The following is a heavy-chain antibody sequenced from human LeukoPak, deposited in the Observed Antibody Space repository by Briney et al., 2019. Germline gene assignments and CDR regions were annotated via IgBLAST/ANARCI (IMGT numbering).Heavy chain of an antibody. CDR2: IFYSGSI. CDR3: ATLLLYSYHMDV. D-gene: IGHD3-22*01. Sequence: SGTLSLTCTVSGGSITSRNYYWGWIRQPPGKGLEWIGSIFYSGSIYYNRSLKTRLTISVDTSRNQFSLKLTSVTAADTAAYYCATLLLYSYHMDVWGKGTTVTVSS. J-gene: IGHJ6*03. V-gene: IGHV4-39*01. CDR1: GGSITSRNYY.